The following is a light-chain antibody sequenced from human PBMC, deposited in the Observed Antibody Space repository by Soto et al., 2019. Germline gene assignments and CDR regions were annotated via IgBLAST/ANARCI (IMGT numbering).Light chain of an antibody. Sequence: QSVLTQPPSVSAAPGQEVTISCSGSSSNIGNNFVSWYQQFPGTAPKLVIYENNNRPSGIPGRFSASKSGTSATLGITGLQPGDEADYYCGTWDSSLSVVVFGGGTQLTVL. J-gene: IGLJ2*01. V-gene: IGLV1-51*01. CDR2: ENN. CDR1: SSNIGNNF. CDR3: GTWDSSLSVVV.